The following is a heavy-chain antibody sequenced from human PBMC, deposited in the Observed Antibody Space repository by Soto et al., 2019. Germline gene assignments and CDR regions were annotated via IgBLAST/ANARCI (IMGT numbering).Heavy chain of an antibody. D-gene: IGHD5-12*01. CDR2: TYYRSKWYN. CDR1: GDSVSSNSAA. CDR3: ARGHGYSGSAVWFDP. J-gene: IGHJ5*02. V-gene: IGHV6-1*01. Sequence: SQTLSLTFAISGDSVSSNSAAWNWIRQSPSRGLEWLGRTYYRSKWYNDYAVSVKSRITINPDTSKNQFSLQLNSVTPEDTAVYYCARGHGYSGSAVWFDPWGQGTLVTVSS.